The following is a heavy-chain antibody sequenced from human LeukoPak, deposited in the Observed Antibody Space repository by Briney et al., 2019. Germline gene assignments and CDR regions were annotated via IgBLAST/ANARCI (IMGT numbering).Heavy chain of an antibody. CDR2: IKQDGSEK. CDR3: ARDLVSGSGTSFGY. CDR1: GFTFSSYW. J-gene: IGHJ4*02. Sequence: AGSLRLSCAASGFTFSSYWMSWVRQAPGKGLEWVANIKQDGSEKYYVDSVKGRFTISRDNAKNSMYLQMNSLRAEDTAVYYCARDLVSGSGTSFGYWGQGTLVTVSS. D-gene: IGHD3-10*01. V-gene: IGHV3-7*01.